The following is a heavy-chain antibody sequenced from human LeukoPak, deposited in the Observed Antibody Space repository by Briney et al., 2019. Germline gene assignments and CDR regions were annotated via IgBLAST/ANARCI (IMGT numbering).Heavy chain of an antibody. J-gene: IGHJ4*02. CDR3: ARRDGYNSPLDY. CDR1: GGTFSSYA. V-gene: IGHV1-69*04. Sequence: SVKVSCKASGGTFSSYAISWVRRAPGQGLEWMGRIIPILGIANYAQKFQGRVTITADKSTSTAYMELSSLRSEDTAVYYCARRDGYNSPLDYWGQGTLVTVSS. CDR2: IIPILGIA. D-gene: IGHD5-24*01.